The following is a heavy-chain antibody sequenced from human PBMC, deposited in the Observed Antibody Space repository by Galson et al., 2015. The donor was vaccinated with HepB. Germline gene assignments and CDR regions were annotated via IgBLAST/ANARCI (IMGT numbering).Heavy chain of an antibody. CDR1: GFTFKNYA. CDR3: ARTYYDSTGFSKNWYFDL. D-gene: IGHD3-22*01. Sequence: SLRLSCAASGFTFKNYAMHWVRQAPGKGLEYVSTISSNGGSTYYANSEKGRFTISRDNSKNTLYLQMGSLRAEDMAVYYCARTYYDSTGFSKNWYFDLWGRGTLVTVSS. CDR2: ISSNGGST. V-gene: IGHV3-64*01. J-gene: IGHJ2*01.